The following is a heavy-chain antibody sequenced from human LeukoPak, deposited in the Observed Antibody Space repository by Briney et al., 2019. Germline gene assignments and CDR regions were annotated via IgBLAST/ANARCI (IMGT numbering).Heavy chain of an antibody. J-gene: IGHJ6*02. CDR3: ARDGRWGIVARMLDYYYYGMDV. Sequence: GGSLRLSCAASGFTFSSYWMHWVRQAPGKGLEWVANIQQDGSHKDHADSVKGRFTISRDNAKNSLYLQMNSLRADGTAVYYCARDGRWGIVARMLDYYYYGMDVWGQGTTVTVSS. CDR1: GFTFSSYW. V-gene: IGHV3-7*01. CDR2: IQQDGSHK. D-gene: IGHD5-12*01.